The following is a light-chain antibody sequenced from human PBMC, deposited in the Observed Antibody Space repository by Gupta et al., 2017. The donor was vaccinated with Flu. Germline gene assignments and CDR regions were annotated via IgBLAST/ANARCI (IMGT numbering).Light chain of an antibody. CDR3: QSYDGGLGGYWV. V-gene: IGLV1-40*01. J-gene: IGLJ3*02. CDR1: SPNIGAGYD. CDR2: GDS. Sequence: QSVLTQPPPVAGAPGQRVTITSTGSSPNIGAGYDVHWYQQLPGTAPKLLIYGDSNRPSGVPYKFSGSKSGTTASLPITGLLAEDEADYYCQSYDGGLGGYWVFGGGTKLTVL.